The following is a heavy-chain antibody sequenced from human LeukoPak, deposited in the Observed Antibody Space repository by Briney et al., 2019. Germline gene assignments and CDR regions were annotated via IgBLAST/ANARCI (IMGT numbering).Heavy chain of an antibody. D-gene: IGHD3-22*01. CDR3: ARDSSGYQ. V-gene: IGHV3-7*01. CDR1: GFTFSTYW. Sequence: GGSLRLSCAASGFTFSTYWMSWVRQAPGKGLEWVANIKEDGSEKYYGDSVMGRFTISRDNAKNSLYLQMNSLRAEDTAVYYGARDSSGYQWGQGTLVTVSS. CDR2: IKEDGSEK. J-gene: IGHJ4*02.